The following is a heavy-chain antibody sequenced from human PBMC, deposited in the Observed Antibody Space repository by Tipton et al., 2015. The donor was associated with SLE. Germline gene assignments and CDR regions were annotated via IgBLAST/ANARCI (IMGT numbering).Heavy chain of an antibody. Sequence: TLSLTCTVSGGSIGSFYWSWIRQPPGKGLEWIGNIDYTANPNYSPSLKSRVTISIDTSTNHFSLKLRSVTAADTAVYYCATDLLDYGGNSVALSWGQGTLVTVSS. CDR2: IDYTANP. J-gene: IGHJ5*02. CDR3: ATDLLDYGGNSVALS. D-gene: IGHD4-23*01. CDR1: GGSIGSFY. V-gene: IGHV4-59*13.